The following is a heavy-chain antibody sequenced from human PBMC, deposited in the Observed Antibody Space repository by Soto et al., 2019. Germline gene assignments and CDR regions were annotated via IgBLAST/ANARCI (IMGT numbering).Heavy chain of an antibody. V-gene: IGHV3-49*04. D-gene: IGHD2-21*02. J-gene: IGHJ3*02. CDR3: TRAWHIVVVTAIHDAFDI. CDR2: IRSKAYGGTT. Sequence: SLRLSCTASGFTFGDYAMSWVRQAPGKGLEWVGFIRSKAYGGTTEYAASVKGRFTISRDDSKSIAYLQMNSLKTEDTAVYYCTRAWHIVVVTAIHDAFDIWGQGTMVTVSS. CDR1: GFTFGDYA.